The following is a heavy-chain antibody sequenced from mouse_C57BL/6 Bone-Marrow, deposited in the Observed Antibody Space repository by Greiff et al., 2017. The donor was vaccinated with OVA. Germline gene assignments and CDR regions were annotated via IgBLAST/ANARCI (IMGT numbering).Heavy chain of an antibody. J-gene: IGHJ4*01. Sequence: EVQGVESGGGLVQPGRSLRLSCATSGFTFSDFYMEWVRQAPGKGLEWIAASRHKANDYTTEYSASVKGRFIVSRDISPSILYLQMNALRAEDSAIDDCASDYWDPHYYAMYYWGQGTSVTVSS. D-gene: IGHD4-1*01. V-gene: IGHV7-1*01. CDR2: SRHKANDYTT. CDR1: GFTFSDFY. CDR3: ASDYWDPHYYAMYY.